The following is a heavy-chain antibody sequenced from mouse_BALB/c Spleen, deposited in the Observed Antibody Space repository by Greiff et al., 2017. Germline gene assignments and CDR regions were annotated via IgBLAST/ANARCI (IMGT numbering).Heavy chain of an antibody. CDR1: GFTFSSYA. Sequence: EVKLVESGGGLVKPGGSLKLSCAASGFTFSSYAMSWVRQTPEKRLEWVATISSGGSCTYYPDSVKGRFTISRDNAKNTLYLQMSSLRSEDTAMYYCAGLRRAWFAYWGQGTLVTVSA. D-gene: IGHD2-12*01. V-gene: IGHV5-9-3*01. CDR2: ISSGGSCT. CDR3: AGLRRAWFAY. J-gene: IGHJ3*01.